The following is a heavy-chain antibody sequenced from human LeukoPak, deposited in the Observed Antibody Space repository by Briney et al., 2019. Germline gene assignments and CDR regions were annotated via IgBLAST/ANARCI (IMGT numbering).Heavy chain of an antibody. CDR3: ARDGVAAAGLFDY. V-gene: IGHV4-39*07. D-gene: IGHD6-13*01. CDR2: IYYSGST. CDR1: GGSISSSSYY. Sequence: SETLSLTCTVSGGSISSSSYYWGWIRQPPGKGLEWIGSIYYSGSTYYNPSLKSRVTISVDRSENQFSLKLSSVTAADTAVYYCARDGVAAAGLFDYWGQGTLVTVSS. J-gene: IGHJ4*02.